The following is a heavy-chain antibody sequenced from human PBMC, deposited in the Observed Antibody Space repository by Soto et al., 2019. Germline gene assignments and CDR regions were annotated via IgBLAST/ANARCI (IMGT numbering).Heavy chain of an antibody. CDR2: IYSGGSS. Sequence: ESGGGLVQSGGSLTLSCAASGFTVSNSYMSWVRQAPGKGLEWVSAIYSGGSSYYADSVKGRFTISRDNSRNTLYLQMNSLRAEDTAVYFCARCDGSATYCFFFAYWGQGTPVTVSS. D-gene: IGHD3-10*01. CDR3: ARCDGSATYCFFFAY. CDR1: GFTVSNSY. V-gene: IGHV3-66*01. J-gene: IGHJ4*02.